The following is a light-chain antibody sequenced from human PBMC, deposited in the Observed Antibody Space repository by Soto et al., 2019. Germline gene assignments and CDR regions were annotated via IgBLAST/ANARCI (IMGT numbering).Light chain of an antibody. V-gene: IGKV3-20*01. J-gene: IGKJ2*01. Sequence: EIVLTQSPGTLSLSPGERATLSCRASQSVNSTYLAWYQQNPGQAPRLLIYGASSRATGLPDRFSGSGSGTDFTLTISRLEPEDFAVYFCQQYGSSSYTFGQGTKLEIK. CDR1: QSVNSTY. CDR2: GAS. CDR3: QQYGSSSYT.